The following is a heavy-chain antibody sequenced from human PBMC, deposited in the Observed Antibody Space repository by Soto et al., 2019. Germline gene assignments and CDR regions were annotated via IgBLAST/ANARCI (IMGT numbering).Heavy chain of an antibody. J-gene: IGHJ6*03. CDR1: GGTFSSYA. Sequence: ASVKVSCKASGGTFSSYAISWVRQAPGQGLEWMGRIIPILGIANYAQKFQGRVTITADKSTSTAYMELSSLRSEDTAVYYCARDYDYGDYMDVWGKGTTVTVS. D-gene: IGHD4-17*01. V-gene: IGHV1-69*04. CDR3: ARDYDYGDYMDV. CDR2: IIPILGIA.